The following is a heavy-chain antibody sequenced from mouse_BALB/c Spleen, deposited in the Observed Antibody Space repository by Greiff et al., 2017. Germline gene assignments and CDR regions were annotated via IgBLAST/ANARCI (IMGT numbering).Heavy chain of an antibody. J-gene: IGHJ3*01. D-gene: IGHD2-1*01. V-gene: IGHV5-12-2*01. CDR2: ISNGGGST. CDR1: GFTFSSYT. Sequence: EVMLVESGGGLVQPGGSLKLSCAASGFTFSSYTMSWVRQTPEKRLEWVAYISNGGGSTYYPDTVKGRFTISRDNAKNTLYLQMSSLKSEDTAMYYCARDGNSAWFAYWGQGTLVTVSA. CDR3: ARDGNSAWFAY.